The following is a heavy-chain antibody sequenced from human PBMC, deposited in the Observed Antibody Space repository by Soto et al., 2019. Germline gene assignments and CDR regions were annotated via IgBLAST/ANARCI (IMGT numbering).Heavy chain of an antibody. D-gene: IGHD2-21*01. CDR3: ARGQGRYFPF. V-gene: IGHV1-69*01. CDR2: ILPIFGTA. Sequence: QVKLVQSGAEVKKPGSSVKVSCKASGGTCSSYAISWVRQAPGQGLEWMGGILPIFGTANYAQKFQGRVPITADEATSTAYMERSSLSSADTGVYSGARGQGRYFPFGGQGALVTFSA. CDR1: GGTCSSYA. J-gene: IGHJ4*02.